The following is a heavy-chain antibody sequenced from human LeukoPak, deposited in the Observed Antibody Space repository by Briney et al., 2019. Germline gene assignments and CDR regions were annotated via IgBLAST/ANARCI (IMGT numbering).Heavy chain of an antibody. Sequence: GGSLRLSCAASGFTFSSYAMSWVRQAPGKGLEWVSAISGSGGSTYYADSVKGRFTISKDNSKNTLYLQMNSLRAEDTAVYYCAKLDGPYYDSSGFDYWGQGTLVTVSS. J-gene: IGHJ4*02. CDR1: GFTFSSYA. D-gene: IGHD3-22*01. CDR3: AKLDGPYYDSSGFDY. V-gene: IGHV3-23*01. CDR2: ISGSGGST.